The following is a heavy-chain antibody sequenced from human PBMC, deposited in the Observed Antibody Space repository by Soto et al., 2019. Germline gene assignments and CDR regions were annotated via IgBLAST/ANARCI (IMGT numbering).Heavy chain of an antibody. Sequence: EVQLVESGGGLVQPGGSLRLSCAASGFTFRSYEMNWVRQAPGKGLEWVSYISSSGDTIYYADSVKGRFTISRDNAKNSPSLQMNSLRAEDTAVYYCARAYYYESSGYEYYFDYWGQGTLVTVSS. D-gene: IGHD3-22*01. CDR2: ISSSGDTI. CDR1: GFTFRSYE. V-gene: IGHV3-48*03. CDR3: ARAYYYESSGYEYYFDY. J-gene: IGHJ4*02.